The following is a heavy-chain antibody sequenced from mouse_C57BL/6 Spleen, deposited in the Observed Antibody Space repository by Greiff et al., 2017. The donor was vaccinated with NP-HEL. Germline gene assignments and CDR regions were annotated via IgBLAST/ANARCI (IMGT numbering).Heavy chain of an antibody. CDR1: GYTFTSYW. CDR2: IDPSDSYT. V-gene: IGHV1-59*01. J-gene: IGHJ2*01. D-gene: IGHD2-4*01. CDR3: ARRRDYDEGDY. Sequence: VQLQQPGAELVRPGTSVKLSCKASGYTFTSYWMHWVKQRPGQGLEWIGVIDPSDSYTNYNQKFKGKATLTVDTSSSTAYMQLSSLTSEDSAVYYCARRRDYDEGDYWGQGTTLTVSS.